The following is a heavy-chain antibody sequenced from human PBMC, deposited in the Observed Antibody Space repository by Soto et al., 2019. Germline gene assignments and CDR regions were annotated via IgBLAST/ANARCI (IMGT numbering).Heavy chain of an antibody. CDR1: GFTFSSYA. V-gene: IGHV3-23*01. J-gene: IGHJ1*01. D-gene: IGHD6-19*01. CDR3: AKGVPGIAVAGTGYFQH. Sequence: PRGSLRLPCSACGFTFSSYAMSWVCLAPGQGLEWVSGISGSGDSTYYADSVKGRFTISRDNSKKTVYLQMNSLRAEDTAVYYCAKGVPGIAVAGTGYFQHWGQGTLVTSP. CDR2: ISGSGDST.